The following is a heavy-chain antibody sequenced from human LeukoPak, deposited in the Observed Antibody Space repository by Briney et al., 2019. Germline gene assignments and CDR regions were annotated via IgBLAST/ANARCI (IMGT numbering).Heavy chain of an antibody. Sequence: GGSLRLSCAASGFTFSSYSMNWVRQAPGKGLEWVSPISSSSRYIYYGDSVKGRFTVSRDNAKNSLYLQMNSLRAEDTAVYYCARLMASIAVAGNTDYWGQGTLVTVSS. J-gene: IGHJ4*02. CDR3: ARLMASIAVAGNTDY. D-gene: IGHD6-19*01. V-gene: IGHV3-21*01. CDR1: GFTFSSYS. CDR2: ISSSSRYI.